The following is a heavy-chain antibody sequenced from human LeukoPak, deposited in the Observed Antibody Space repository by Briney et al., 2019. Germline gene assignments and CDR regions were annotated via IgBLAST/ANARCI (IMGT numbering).Heavy chain of an antibody. CDR2: ISPSVGTT. CDR1: GYTFTSYY. J-gene: IGHJ5*02. CDR3: ARIGDYGSGSEGFDP. D-gene: IGHD3-10*01. Sequence: ASVKVSCKASGYTFTSYYIHWVRQAPGQGLEWMGIISPSVGTTTYAQKLEGRVTMTRDTSTTTVYIELRSLRCEDTSVYYCARIGDYGSGSEGFDPWGQGTLVTVSS. V-gene: IGHV1-46*04.